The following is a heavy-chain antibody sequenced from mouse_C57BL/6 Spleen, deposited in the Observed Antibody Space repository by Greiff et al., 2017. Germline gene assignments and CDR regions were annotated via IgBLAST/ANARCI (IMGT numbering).Heavy chain of an antibody. Sequence: QVQLQQPGAELVKPGASVKMSCKASGYTFTSYWITWVKQRPGQGLEWIGDIYPGSGSTNYNEKFKSKATLTVDTSYSTDYMHLSSLKSENSAVYYCARGGRSDYWGQGTTLTVSS. CDR3: ARGGRSDY. CDR1: GYTFTSYW. CDR2: IYPGSGST. J-gene: IGHJ2*01. V-gene: IGHV1-55*01.